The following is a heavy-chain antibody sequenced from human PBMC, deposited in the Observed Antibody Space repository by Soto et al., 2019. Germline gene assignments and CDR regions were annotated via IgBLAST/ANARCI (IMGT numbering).Heavy chain of an antibody. D-gene: IGHD1-26*01. V-gene: IGHV3-30-3*01. CDR1: GITFSSYA. J-gene: IGHJ4*02. CDR3: ARGTSGNYYGLVDY. CDR2: ISYDGSKK. Sequence: QVQLVESGGGVVQPGRSLRLSCAVSGITFSSYAMHWVRQAPGKELEWVAVISYDGSKKYYGDSVKGRFTISRDNSKNTLYLQMNSLRAEDTAVYYCARGTSGNYYGLVDYWGQGTLVTVSS.